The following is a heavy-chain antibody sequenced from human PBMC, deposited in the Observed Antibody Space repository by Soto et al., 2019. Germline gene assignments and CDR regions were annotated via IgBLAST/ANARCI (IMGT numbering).Heavy chain of an antibody. CDR3: AKTQTFNGYYGGFDA. CDR1: GFSFAGYA. V-gene: IGHV3-23*01. J-gene: IGHJ4*02. D-gene: IGHD3-3*01. Sequence: GSLRLSCAATGFSFAGYALTWVRQAPGKGLEWLSAVSGGGASTYYADSVRGRFSISRDVSGNMIYLQLNRLTAGDTATYYCAKTQTFNGYYGGFDAWGQGTRVTVSS. CDR2: VSGGGAST.